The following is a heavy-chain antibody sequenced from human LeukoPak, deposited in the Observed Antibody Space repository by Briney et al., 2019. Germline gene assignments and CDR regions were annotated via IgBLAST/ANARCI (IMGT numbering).Heavy chain of an antibody. J-gene: IGHJ4*02. CDR2: ISYEGSNK. CDR3: ARDYYDSSGYYPWGY. Sequence: VGALRLSCAASGFTFSGYGMHWVRQAPGKGLEWVAVISYEGSNKYYADSVKGRFTSSRDNSKNTLYLQMNSLRAEDTAVYLCARDYYDSSGYYPWGYWGQGTLVTVSS. D-gene: IGHD3-22*01. CDR1: GFTFSGYG. V-gene: IGHV3-30*03.